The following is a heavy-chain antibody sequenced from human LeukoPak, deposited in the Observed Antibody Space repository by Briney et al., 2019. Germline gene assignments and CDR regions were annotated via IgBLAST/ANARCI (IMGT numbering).Heavy chain of an antibody. D-gene: IGHD3-10*01. CDR1: GFTFSDAW. V-gene: IGHV3-49*04. J-gene: IGHJ5*02. CDR3: TRAITMVRGVIPRWFDP. Sequence: PGGSLRLSCAASGFTFSDAWMSWVRQAPGKGLEWVGFIRSKAYGGTTEYAASVKGRFTISRDDSKSIAYLQMNSLKTEDTAVYYCTRAITMVRGVIPRWFDPWGQGTLVTVSS. CDR2: IRSKAYGGTT.